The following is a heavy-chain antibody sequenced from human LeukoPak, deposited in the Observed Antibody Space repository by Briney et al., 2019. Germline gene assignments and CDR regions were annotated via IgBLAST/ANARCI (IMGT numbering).Heavy chain of an antibody. Sequence: PSETLSLTCTVSGGSISSYYWSWIRQPAGKGLEWIGRIYTSGSTNYNPSLKSRVTMSVDTSKNQFSLKLSSVTAADTAVYYCARGYYDILTGYIWFDPWGQGTLVTVSS. D-gene: IGHD3-9*01. CDR3: ARGYYDILTGYIWFDP. CDR2: IYTSGST. V-gene: IGHV4-4*07. CDR1: GGSISSYY. J-gene: IGHJ5*02.